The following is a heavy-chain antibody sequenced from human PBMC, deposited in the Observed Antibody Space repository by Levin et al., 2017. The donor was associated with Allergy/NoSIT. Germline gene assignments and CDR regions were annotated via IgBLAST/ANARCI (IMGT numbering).Heavy chain of an antibody. CDR2: IYSGGST. CDR3: ASTAPGSGWYV. J-gene: IGHJ4*02. V-gene: IGHV3-53*01. CDR1: GFTVSSNY. D-gene: IGHD6-19*01. Sequence: GGSLRLSCAASGFTVSSNYMSWVRQAPGKGLEWVSVIYSGGSTYYADSVKGRFTISRDNSKNTLYLQMNSLRAEDTAVYYCASTAPGSGWYVWGQGTLVTVSS.